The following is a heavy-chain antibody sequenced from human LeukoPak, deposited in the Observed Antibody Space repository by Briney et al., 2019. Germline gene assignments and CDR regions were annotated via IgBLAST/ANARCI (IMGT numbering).Heavy chain of an antibody. Sequence: GGSLRLSCAASGFTFSSYWMSWVRQAPGKGPEWMANIKQDGSEKYYVDSVKGRFTISRDNAKNSLYLQMNSLRAEDTAVYYCARDGRTTVTKGTPTAHYYWGQGTLVTVSS. V-gene: IGHV3-7*01. CDR1: GFTFSSYW. CDR2: IKQDGSEK. CDR3: ARDGRTTVTKGTPTAHYY. D-gene: IGHD4-17*01. J-gene: IGHJ4*02.